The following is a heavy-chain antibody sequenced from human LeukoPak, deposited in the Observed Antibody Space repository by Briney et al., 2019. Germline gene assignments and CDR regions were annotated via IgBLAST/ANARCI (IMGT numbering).Heavy chain of an antibody. CDR1: GFTFSNAW. CDR3: TTASVWCGEPKPYYYYGMDV. D-gene: IGHD3-10*01. J-gene: IGHJ6*04. CDR2: IKSKTDGGTT. Sequence: GGSLRLSCAASGFTFSNAWMSWVRQAPGKGLEWVGRIKSKTDGGTTDYAAPVKGRFTISRDDSKNTLYLQMNSLKTEDTAVYYCTTASVWCGEPKPYYYYGMDVWGKGTTVTVSS. V-gene: IGHV3-15*01.